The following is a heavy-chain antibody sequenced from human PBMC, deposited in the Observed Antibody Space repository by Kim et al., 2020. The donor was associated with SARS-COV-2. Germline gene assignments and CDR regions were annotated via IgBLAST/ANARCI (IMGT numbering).Heavy chain of an antibody. CDR2: IYYSGST. Sequence: SETLSLTCTVSGGSISSYYWSWIRQPPGKGLEWIGYIYYSGSTNYNPSLKSRVTISVDTSKNQFSLKLSSVTAADTAVYYCARAAGGITMIVVDDNWFDPWGQGTLVTVSS. CDR1: GGSISSYY. V-gene: IGHV4-59*01. D-gene: IGHD3-22*01. J-gene: IGHJ5*02. CDR3: ARAAGGITMIVVDDNWFDP.